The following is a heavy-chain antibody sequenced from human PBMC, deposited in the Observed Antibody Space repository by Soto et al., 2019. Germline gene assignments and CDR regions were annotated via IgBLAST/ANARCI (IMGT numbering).Heavy chain of an antibody. CDR1: GGSISSGDYY. V-gene: IGHV4-30-4*01. J-gene: IGHJ4*02. CDR2: IYYSGST. CDR3: ARVTGTTSPLFDY. D-gene: IGHD1-7*01. Sequence: PSETLSLTCTVSGGSISSGDYYWSWIRQPPGKGLEWIGYIYYSGSTYYNPSLKSRVTITVDTSKNQFSLKLSSVTAADTAVYYCARVTGTTSPLFDYWGQGTLVTVSS.